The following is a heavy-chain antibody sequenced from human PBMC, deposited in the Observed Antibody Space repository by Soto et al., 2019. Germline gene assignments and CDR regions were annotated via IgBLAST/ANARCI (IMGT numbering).Heavy chain of an antibody. CDR2: IYYSGST. CDR3: ARGDY. J-gene: IGHJ4*02. V-gene: IGHV4-61*01. CDR1: GGSVSSGSYY. Sequence: QVQLQESGPGLVKPSETLSLTCTVSGGSVSSGSYYWIWIRQPPGKGLEWIGYIYYSGSTNYNPSLKSRVTISVDTSKNQFSLKLSSVTAADKAVYYCARGDYWGQGTLVTVSS.